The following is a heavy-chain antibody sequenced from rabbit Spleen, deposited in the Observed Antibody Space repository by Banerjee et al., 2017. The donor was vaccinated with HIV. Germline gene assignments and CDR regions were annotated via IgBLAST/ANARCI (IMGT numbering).Heavy chain of an antibody. D-gene: IGHD4-1*01. V-gene: IGHV1S40*01. Sequence: QSLEESGGGLVQPGASLTLTCIASGVSFSGSSYMCWVRQAPGKGLEWIACINTYTGKSVYATWATGRFTISRTSSATVTLQMTSLTAADTATYFCARGAATTRLNLWARAPWSPS. J-gene: IGHJ3*01. CDR3: ARGAATTRLNL. CDR2: INTYTGKS. CDR1: GVSFSGSSY.